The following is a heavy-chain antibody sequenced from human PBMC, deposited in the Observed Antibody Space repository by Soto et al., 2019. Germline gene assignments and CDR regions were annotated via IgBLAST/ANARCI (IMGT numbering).Heavy chain of an antibody. CDR1: GGSISSYY. J-gene: IGHJ4*02. Sequence: SETLSLTCTVSGGSISSYYWRWIRQPPGKGLEWIGYIYYSGSTNYNPSLKSRVTISVDTSKNQFYLKLNSMTAADTAVYYCARHNYGSGSTYFDYWGQGTLVTVSS. V-gene: IGHV4-59*08. CDR2: IYYSGST. D-gene: IGHD3-10*01. CDR3: ARHNYGSGSTYFDY.